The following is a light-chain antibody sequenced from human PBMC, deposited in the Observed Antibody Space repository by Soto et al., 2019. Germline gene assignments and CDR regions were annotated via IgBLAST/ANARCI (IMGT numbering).Light chain of an antibody. J-gene: IGKJ4*01. CDR2: GAS. V-gene: IGKV1-27*01. Sequence: DIQMTQFPSSLSASVGDRVTITCRASQAISNYLAWYQQKPGKVPELLIYGASTLQSGVPSRFSGSGSGTDVTLTITSLQPEDVATYYCQKSNSASLTFGGGTKVEIK. CDR1: QAISNY. CDR3: QKSNSASLT.